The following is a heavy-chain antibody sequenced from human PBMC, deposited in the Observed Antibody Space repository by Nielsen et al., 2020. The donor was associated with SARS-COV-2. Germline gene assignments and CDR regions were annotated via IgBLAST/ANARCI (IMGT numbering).Heavy chain of an antibody. Sequence: GGSLRLSCAASGFSVSSHDMNWVRQAPGKGLQWVSLIYSDGSTKYADSVKGRFTISRDNSRNTVYLQMNSLRPEDTAVYYCANFRGSGAGTGQDYFDYWGQGTLVTVSS. CDR3: ANFRGSGAGTGQDYFDY. CDR2: IYSDGST. V-gene: IGHV3-53*01. CDR1: GFSVSSHD. D-gene: IGHD6-19*01. J-gene: IGHJ4*02.